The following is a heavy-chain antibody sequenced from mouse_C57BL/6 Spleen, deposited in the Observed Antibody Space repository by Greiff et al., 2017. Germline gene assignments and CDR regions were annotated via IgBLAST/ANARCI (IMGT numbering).Heavy chain of an antibody. Sequence: QVHVKQPGAELVMPGASVKLSCKASGYTFTSYWMHWVKQRPGQGLEWIGEIDPSDSYTNYNQKFKGKSTLTVDKSSSTAYMQLSSLTSEDSAVYYCARGPAQATSWFAYWGQGTLVTVSA. J-gene: IGHJ3*01. D-gene: IGHD3-2*02. V-gene: IGHV1-69*01. CDR1: GYTFTSYW. CDR3: ARGPAQATSWFAY. CDR2: IDPSDSYT.